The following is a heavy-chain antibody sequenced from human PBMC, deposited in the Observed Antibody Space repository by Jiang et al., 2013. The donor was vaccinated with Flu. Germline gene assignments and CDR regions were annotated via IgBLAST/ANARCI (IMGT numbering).Heavy chain of an antibody. V-gene: IGHV3-23*01. CDR1: GFPFRSYA. J-gene: IGHJ4*02. D-gene: IGHD3-16*01. Sequence: QLLESGGGLVQPGGSLRLSCAASGFPFRSYAMSWVRLAPGKGLDWVSAISSSGGGTYYADSVKGRFTISRDNSKNTLYLQMNSLRAEDTAIYYCALPHNGYTSFDYWGQGTLVTVSS. CDR2: ISSSGGGT. CDR3: ALPHNGYTSFDY.